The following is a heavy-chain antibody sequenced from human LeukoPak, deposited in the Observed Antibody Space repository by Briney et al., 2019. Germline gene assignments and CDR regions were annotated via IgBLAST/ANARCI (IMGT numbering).Heavy chain of an antibody. CDR1: GFTFSSHA. D-gene: IGHD6-19*01. Sequence: GRSLRLSCAASGFTFSSHAMHWVRQAPGKGLEWVAVISYDGSNKYYADSVKGRFTISRDNSKNTLYLQMNSLRAEDTAVYYCARDKQWLAHFDYWGQGTLVTVSS. CDR2: ISYDGSNK. J-gene: IGHJ4*02. CDR3: ARDKQWLAHFDY. V-gene: IGHV3-30-3*01.